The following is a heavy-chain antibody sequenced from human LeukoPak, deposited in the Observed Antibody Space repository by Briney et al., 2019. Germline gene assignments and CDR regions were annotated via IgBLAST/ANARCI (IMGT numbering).Heavy chain of an antibody. CDR1: GGSFSGYY. CDR2: INHSGST. V-gene: IGHV4-34*01. D-gene: IGHD1-26*01. CDR3: ARGEVGATYFWFDP. J-gene: IGHJ5*02. Sequence: PSETLSLTCAVYGGSFSGYYWSWLRQPPGKGLEWIGEINHSGSTNYNPSLKSRVTISVDTSKNQFSLKLSSVTAADTAVYYCARGEVGATYFWFDPWGQGTLVTVSS.